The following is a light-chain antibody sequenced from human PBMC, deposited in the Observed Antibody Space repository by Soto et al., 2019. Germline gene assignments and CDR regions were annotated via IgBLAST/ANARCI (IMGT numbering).Light chain of an antibody. Sequence: IQMTQSPSTLSASVGDRVTITCRASQRISSWVAWYQQKPGKATKLLIYEASSLESGVPSWSSGSGAGTEFTLTSSSLHPDYFATYYCQQNNSYSRAFGQGTKVDI. V-gene: IGKV1-5*01. CDR3: QQNNSYSRA. J-gene: IGKJ1*01. CDR2: EAS. CDR1: QRISSW.